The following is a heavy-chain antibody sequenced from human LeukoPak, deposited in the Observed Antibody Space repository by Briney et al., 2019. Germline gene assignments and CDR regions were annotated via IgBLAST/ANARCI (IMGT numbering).Heavy chain of an antibody. Sequence: SETLSLTCAVYGGSFSGYYWSWIRQPPGKGLEWIGEINHSGSTNYNPSLKSRVTISVDTSKNQFSLKLSSVTAADTAVYYCARGPSHTLTRLRGRNRVALDAFDIWGQGTMVTVSS. CDR2: INHSGST. CDR3: ARGPSHTLTRLRGRNRVALDAFDI. J-gene: IGHJ3*02. V-gene: IGHV4-34*01. CDR1: GGSFSGYY. D-gene: IGHD1-14*01.